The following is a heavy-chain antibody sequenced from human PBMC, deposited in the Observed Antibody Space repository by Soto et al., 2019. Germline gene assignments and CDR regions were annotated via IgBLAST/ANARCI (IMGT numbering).Heavy chain of an antibody. CDR1: GFNLKDYG. CDR3: VKDYSHGRFPDY. V-gene: IGHV3-64D*06. CDR2: STYVGGTP. D-gene: IGHD1-26*01. Sequence: EVDLVESGGGLVQPGGSLRLSCSASGFNLKDYGMHWVRQAPGKGLEQVAASTYVGGTPYYVESVKGRFTVSTDNSKNPLYLHMGSLRPDDTAIYFCVKDYSHGRFPDYWGDGTLVTVSS. J-gene: IGHJ4*01.